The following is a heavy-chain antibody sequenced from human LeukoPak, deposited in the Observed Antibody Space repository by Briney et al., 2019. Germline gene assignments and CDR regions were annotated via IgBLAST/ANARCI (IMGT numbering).Heavy chain of an antibody. CDR2: IRSKAYGGTT. D-gene: IGHD1-26*01. CDR1: GFTFGDYA. J-gene: IGHJ6*03. CDR3: TRNYYSYYYYYMDV. Sequence: GGSLRLSCTASGFTFGDYAMSWVRQAPGKGLEWVGFIRSKAYGGTTEYAASVKGRFTISRDDSKSIAYLQMNSLKTEDTAVYYCTRNYYSYYYYYMDVWGKGTTVTISS. V-gene: IGHV3-49*04.